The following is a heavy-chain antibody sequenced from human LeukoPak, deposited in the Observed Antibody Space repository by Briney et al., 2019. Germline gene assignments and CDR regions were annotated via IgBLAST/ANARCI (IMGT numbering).Heavy chain of an antibody. CDR1: GFTFSDSY. CDR2: ISSGGDSI. J-gene: IGHJ4*02. Sequence: PGGSLRLSCAASGFTFSDSYMSWIRQAPGKGLEWISYISSGGDSIYYADSVKGRFTISRDNAKNLLHLQMNGLRAEDTAVYYCARGSGYFDPWGQGTLVTVSS. D-gene: IGHD3-10*01. CDR3: ARGSGYFDP. V-gene: IGHV3-11*04.